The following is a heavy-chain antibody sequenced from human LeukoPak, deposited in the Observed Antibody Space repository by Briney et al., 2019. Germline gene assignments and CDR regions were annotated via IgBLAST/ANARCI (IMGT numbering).Heavy chain of an antibody. CDR3: ARTMVRGVINYYGMDV. Sequence: PGGSLRLSCAASGFTFSSYSMNWVRQAPGKGLEWVSSISSSSSYIYYADSVKGRFTISRDNAKNSLYLQMNSLRAEDTAVYYCARTMVRGVINYYGMDVWGQGTTVTVSS. V-gene: IGHV3-21*01. D-gene: IGHD3-10*01. J-gene: IGHJ6*02. CDR2: ISSSSSYI. CDR1: GFTFSSYS.